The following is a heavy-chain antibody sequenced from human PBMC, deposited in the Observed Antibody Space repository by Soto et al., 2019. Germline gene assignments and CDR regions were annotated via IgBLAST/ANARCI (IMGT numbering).Heavy chain of an antibody. J-gene: IGHJ4*02. CDR1: GFTFSGSP. Sequence: PGGSLRLSCAAFGFTFSGSPMTWFRQAPGKWLEYVSSITSSGIEVFHAASVKGRFTMSRDNSKNMLYLQMHSLGGKNAAVYYCAKAGDDSGGYCDSWGQGAPLTVSS. CDR3: AKAGDDSGGYCDS. V-gene: IGHV3-23*05. D-gene: IGHD5-12*01. CDR2: ITSSGIEV.